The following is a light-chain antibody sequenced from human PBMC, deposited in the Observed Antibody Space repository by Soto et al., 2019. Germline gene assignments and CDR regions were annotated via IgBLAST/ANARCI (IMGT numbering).Light chain of an antibody. V-gene: IGKV1-12*01. CDR3: QQANSFPIT. Sequence: DIQMTQSQSSVSASVGDRVTITCRSIQGISSWLAWYQKKPGKAPNLLIYAASSLQSGVPSRFSGSESGTDFTLTISSLQPEDCAIYFCQQANSFPITFGQGTRLEIK. CDR1: QGISSW. J-gene: IGKJ5*01. CDR2: AAS.